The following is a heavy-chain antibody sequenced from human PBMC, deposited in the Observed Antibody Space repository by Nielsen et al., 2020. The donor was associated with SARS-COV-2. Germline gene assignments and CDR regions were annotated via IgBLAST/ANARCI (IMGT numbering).Heavy chain of an antibody. Sequence: GESLKISCAASGFTFSGSAMHWVRQASGKGLEWVGRIRSKANSYATAYAASVKGRFTISRDDSKNTAYLQMNSLKTEDTAVYYCTRRDCSSTSCLDYWGQGTLVTVSS. CDR3: TRRDCSSTSCLDY. CDR1: GFTFSGSA. CDR2: IRSKANSYAT. D-gene: IGHD2-2*01. J-gene: IGHJ4*02. V-gene: IGHV3-73*01.